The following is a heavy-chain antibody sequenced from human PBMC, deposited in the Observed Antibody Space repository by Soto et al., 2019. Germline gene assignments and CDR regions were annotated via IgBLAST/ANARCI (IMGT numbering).Heavy chain of an antibody. CDR1: GFTFSRYA. V-gene: IGHV3-30-3*01. J-gene: IGHJ4*02. D-gene: IGHD3-22*01. CDR2: VSYDGTRK. CDR3: VRDYNDGSGRYDY. Sequence: QVQLVESGGGVVQPGRSLRLSCTASGFTFSRYAMQWVRQAPGKGLDWVAVVSYDGTRKQHADSVKGRFTISRDNSKNTLYLQMDNLRPEDTAVYYWVRDYNDGSGRYDYWGQGSLVTVSS.